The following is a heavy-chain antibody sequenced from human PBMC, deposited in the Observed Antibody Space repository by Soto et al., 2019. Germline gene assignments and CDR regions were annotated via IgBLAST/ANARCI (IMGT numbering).Heavy chain of an antibody. D-gene: IGHD6-6*01. CDR1: GFTFSSYW. CDR3: ARIGYSSSCFDY. J-gene: IGHJ4*02. V-gene: IGHV3-7*01. CDR2: IKQDGSQK. Sequence: GGSLRLSCASSGFTFSSYWMSWVRQAPGKGLEWVANIKQDGSQKYYVDSVKGRFTISRDNAKNSVFLQMNSLRAEDTAVYYCARIGYSSSCFDYWGQGIPVTVSS.